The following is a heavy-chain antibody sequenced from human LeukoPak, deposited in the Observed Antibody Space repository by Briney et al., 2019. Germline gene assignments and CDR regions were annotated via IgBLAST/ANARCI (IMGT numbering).Heavy chain of an antibody. CDR1: GFTFSSYG. D-gene: IGHD2-15*01. J-gene: IGHJ4*02. CDR3: AKEALPSKYCSGGSCYSGNDY. V-gene: IGHV3-30*18. CDR2: ISYDGSNK. Sequence: QSEGSLRLSCAASGFTFSSYGMHWVRQAPGKGLEWVAVISYDGSNKYYADSVKGRFTISRDNSKNTLYLQMNSLRAEDTAVYYCAKEALPSKYCSGGSCYSGNDYWGQGTLVTVSS.